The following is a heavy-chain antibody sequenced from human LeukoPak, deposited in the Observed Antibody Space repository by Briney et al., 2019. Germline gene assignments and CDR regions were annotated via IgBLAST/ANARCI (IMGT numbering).Heavy chain of an antibody. Sequence: SETLSLTCTVSGGSISNYYWSWIRQPPGKGLEWIGYIYHSGSVNYNPSLKSRVTISVDTTNNQFSLKLNSVTAADTTVYYCARGGGFGSPPAYWGQGTLVTVSS. V-gene: IGHV4-59*01. CDR1: GGSISNYY. CDR3: ARGGGFGSPPAY. D-gene: IGHD3-10*01. CDR2: IYHSGSV. J-gene: IGHJ4*02.